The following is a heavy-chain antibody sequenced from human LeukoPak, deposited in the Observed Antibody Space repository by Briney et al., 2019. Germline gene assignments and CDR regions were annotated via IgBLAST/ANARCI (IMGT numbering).Heavy chain of an antibody. J-gene: IGHJ4*02. Sequence: GGSLRLSCAASGSTFSSYSMNWVRQAPGKGLEWVSSISSSSSYIYYADSVKGRFTISRDNAKNSLYLQMNSLRAEDTAVYYCASPKRERGGGYSFASGGRGPLVPVSS. D-gene: IGHD1-1*01. CDR2: ISSSSSYI. CDR1: GSTFSSYS. CDR3: ASPKRERGGGYSFAS. V-gene: IGHV3-21*01.